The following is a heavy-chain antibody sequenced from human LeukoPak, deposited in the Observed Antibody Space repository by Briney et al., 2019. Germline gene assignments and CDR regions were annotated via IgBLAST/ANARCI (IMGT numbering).Heavy chain of an antibody. CDR2: ISAFNGNT. CDR3: ARDALIAVAGTGDD. Sequence: ASVKVSCKASGYTFTSYAMNWVRQAPGQGLEWMGWISAFNGNTNYAQKLQGRVTMTTDTSTSTAYMELRSLRSDDTAVYYCARDALIAVAGTGDDWGQGTLVTVSS. V-gene: IGHV1-18*01. J-gene: IGHJ4*02. CDR1: GYTFTSYA. D-gene: IGHD6-19*01.